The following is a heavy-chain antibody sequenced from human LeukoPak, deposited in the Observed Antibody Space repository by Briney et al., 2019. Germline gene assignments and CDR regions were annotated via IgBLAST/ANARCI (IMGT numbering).Heavy chain of an antibody. Sequence: GASVKVSCKASGYTFTSYDINWVRQATGQGLEWMGWMNPNSGNTGYAQKFQGRVTMTRNTSISTAYMELSSLRSEDTAVYYCATPYYYDSSGYYESAFDIWGQGTMVTVSP. CDR2: MNPNSGNT. J-gene: IGHJ3*02. CDR3: ATPYYYDSSGYYESAFDI. V-gene: IGHV1-8*01. CDR1: GYTFTSYD. D-gene: IGHD3-22*01.